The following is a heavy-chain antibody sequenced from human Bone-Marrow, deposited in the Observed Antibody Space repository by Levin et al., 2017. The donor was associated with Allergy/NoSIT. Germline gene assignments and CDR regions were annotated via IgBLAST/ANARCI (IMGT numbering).Heavy chain of an antibody. D-gene: IGHD4-17*01. CDR2: ISWNSGSI. V-gene: IGHV3-9*01. J-gene: IGHJ2*01. CDR3: AKSPYGDYGAGGWYCDL. Sequence: SLKISCAASGLTFDHYAMHWVRQGPGKGLEWISGISWNSGSIGYAASVKGRFTVSRDNAKNSLYLQMDNLRPEDTAFYYCAKSPYGDYGAGGWYCDLWGRGTLVTVSS. CDR1: GLTFDHYA.